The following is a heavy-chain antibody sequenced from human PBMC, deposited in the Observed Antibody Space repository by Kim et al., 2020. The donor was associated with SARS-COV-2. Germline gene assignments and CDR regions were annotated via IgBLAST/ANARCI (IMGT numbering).Heavy chain of an antibody. J-gene: IGHJ4*02. V-gene: IGHV4-31*02. Sequence: PSLKSRVTLSVDTSKNQFALKLSSVTAADTAVYYCARAPVVPAAAYYFDYWGQGTLVTVSS. D-gene: IGHD2-2*01. CDR3: ARAPVVPAAAYYFDY.